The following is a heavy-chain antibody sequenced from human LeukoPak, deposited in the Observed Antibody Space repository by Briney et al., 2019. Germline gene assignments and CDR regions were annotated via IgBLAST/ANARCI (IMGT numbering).Heavy chain of an antibody. D-gene: IGHD6-13*01. Sequence: SETLSLTCAVSGGSISGFYWSWIRQPPGKGLDWIGYIYHSGDSNYNPSLKSRVTISLDTSKNEVSLKLSSVTAADTAVYYCARRAHGTDDYWGQGTLVTVSS. V-gene: IGHV4-59*08. J-gene: IGHJ4*02. CDR2: IYHSGDS. CDR1: GGSISGFY. CDR3: ARRAHGTDDY.